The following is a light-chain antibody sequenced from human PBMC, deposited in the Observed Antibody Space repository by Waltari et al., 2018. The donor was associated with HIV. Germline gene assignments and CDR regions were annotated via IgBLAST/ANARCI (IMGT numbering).Light chain of an antibody. J-gene: IGKJ1*01. Sequence: EIVLTQSPATLSLSLGERATLSCWASQSVRSYLAWYQQSPDQAPRLLIYDTSNRATGIPARFSGSGSVTGFTLTISSLEPEDVAVYYCQQRSSWPLTLGQGTNVEFK. CDR2: DTS. V-gene: IGKV3-11*01. CDR3: QQRSSWPLT. CDR1: QSVRSY.